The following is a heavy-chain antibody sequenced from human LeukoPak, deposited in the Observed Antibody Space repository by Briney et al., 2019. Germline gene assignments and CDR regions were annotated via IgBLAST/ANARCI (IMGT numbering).Heavy chain of an antibody. CDR3: ARDLGIAAAGYFDY. CDR2: IIPIFGTA. CDR1: GGTFSSYA. Sequence: SEKVSCKASGGTFSSYAISWVRQAPGQGLEWMGGIIPIFGTAHYAQKFQGRVTITADVSTSTAYMELSSLRSEDTAVYYCARDLGIAAAGYFDYWGQGTLVTVSS. J-gene: IGHJ4*02. V-gene: IGHV1-69*13. D-gene: IGHD6-13*01.